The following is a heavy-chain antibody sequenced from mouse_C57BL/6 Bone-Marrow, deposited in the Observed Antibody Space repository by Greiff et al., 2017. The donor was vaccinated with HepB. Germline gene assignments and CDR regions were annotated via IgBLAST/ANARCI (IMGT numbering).Heavy chain of an antibody. J-gene: IGHJ2*01. V-gene: IGHV5-16*01. D-gene: IGHD1-1*01. CDR3: ARIPYYYGSSPYYFDY. Sequence: EVQLVESEGGLVQPGSSMKLSCTASGFTFSDYYMAWVRQVPEKGLEWVANINYDGSSTYYLDSLKSRFIISRDNAKNILYLQMSSLKSEDTATYYCARIPYYYGSSPYYFDYWGQGTTLTVSS. CDR1: GFTFSDYY. CDR2: INYDGSST.